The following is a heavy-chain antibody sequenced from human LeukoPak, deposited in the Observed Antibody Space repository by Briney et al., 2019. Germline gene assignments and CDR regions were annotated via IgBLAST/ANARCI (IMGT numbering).Heavy chain of an antibody. CDR3: ARHNGWYDY. V-gene: IGHV3-48*03. CDR1: GFTFSSCE. Sequence: PGGSLRLSCAASGFTFSSCEMNWVRQAPGKGLEWISYISTSDATMYAGSVKGRFTISRDNAKNSLYLQMNSLRAEDTAVYYCARHNGWYDYWGQGTLVTVSS. J-gene: IGHJ4*02. CDR2: ISTSDAT. D-gene: IGHD6-19*01.